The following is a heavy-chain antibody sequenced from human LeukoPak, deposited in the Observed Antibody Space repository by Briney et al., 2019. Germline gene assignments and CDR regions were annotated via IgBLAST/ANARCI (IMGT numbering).Heavy chain of an antibody. Sequence: GASVTVSCTASVYTFTGYYMHWVRQAPGQGLEWMGWINPNSGGTNYAQKFQGRVTMTRDTSISTAYMELSRLRSDDTAVYYCARVRYSGYDKYYFDYWGQGTLVTVSS. V-gene: IGHV1-2*02. CDR1: VYTFTGYY. J-gene: IGHJ4*02. D-gene: IGHD5-12*01. CDR3: ARVRYSGYDKYYFDY. CDR2: INPNSGGT.